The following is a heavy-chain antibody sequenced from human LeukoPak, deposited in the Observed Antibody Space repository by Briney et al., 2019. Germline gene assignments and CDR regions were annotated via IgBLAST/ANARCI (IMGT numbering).Heavy chain of an antibody. CDR2: ISAYNGNT. Sequence: ASVKVSCKASGYTFTSYGISWVRQAPGQGLEWMGWISAYNGNTNYAQKLQGRVTMTTDTSTSTAYMELRSLRSDDTAVYYCARERSLDCSGGSCAWDYWGQGTLVTVSS. CDR1: GYTFTSYG. CDR3: ARERSLDCSGGSCAWDY. V-gene: IGHV1-18*01. D-gene: IGHD2-15*01. J-gene: IGHJ4*02.